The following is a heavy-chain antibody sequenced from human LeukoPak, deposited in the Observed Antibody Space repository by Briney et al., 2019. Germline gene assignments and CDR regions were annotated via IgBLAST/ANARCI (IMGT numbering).Heavy chain of an antibody. CDR3: ASRGYDSSGYRATFDY. CDR1: GGTLSSYA. CDR2: IIPIFGTA. V-gene: IGHV1-69*01. J-gene: IGHJ4*02. D-gene: IGHD3-22*01. Sequence: SVKVSCKASGGTLSSYAISWVRQAPGQGLEWMGGIIPIFGTANYAQRFQGRVTITADEPTSTAYMELSSLRSEDTAVYYCASRGYDSSGYRATFDYWGQGTLVTVSS.